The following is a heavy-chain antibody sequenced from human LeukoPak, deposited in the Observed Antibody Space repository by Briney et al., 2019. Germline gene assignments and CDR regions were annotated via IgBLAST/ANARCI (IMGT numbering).Heavy chain of an antibody. CDR2: INPNSGGT. CDR3: ARVPAAHYGMDV. D-gene: IGHD2-2*01. J-gene: IGHJ6*02. V-gene: IGHV1-2*02. CDR1: VYSFTCYY. Sequence: ASVKVSCKASVYSFTCYYMHWVRQAPGQGLEWMGWINPNSGGTNYAQKFQGRVTMTRDTSISTAYMELSRLRSDDTAVYYCARVPAAHYGMDVWGQGTTVTVSS.